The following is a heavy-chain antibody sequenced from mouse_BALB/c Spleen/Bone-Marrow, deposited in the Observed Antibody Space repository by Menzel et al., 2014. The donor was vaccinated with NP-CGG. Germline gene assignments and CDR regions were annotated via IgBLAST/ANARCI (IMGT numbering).Heavy chain of an antibody. CDR2: INPSSGYT. CDR1: GYTFTSYT. D-gene: IGHD1-1*01. Sequence: QVQLKQSGAELARPGASVKMSCKASGYTFTSYTMHWVKQRPGQGLEWIGYINPSSGYTIYNQKFKDKATLTADKSSSTAYMQLRSLTSEDSAVYYCARESLYGSNYYWGQGTTLTVSS. CDR3: ARESLYGSNYY. V-gene: IGHV1-4*01. J-gene: IGHJ2*01.